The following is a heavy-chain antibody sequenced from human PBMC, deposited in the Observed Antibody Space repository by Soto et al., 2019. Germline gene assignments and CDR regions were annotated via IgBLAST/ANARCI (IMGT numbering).Heavy chain of an antibody. CDR1: AFTFSSYN. V-gene: IGHV3-21*01. CDR2: ISTSSNYI. J-gene: IGHJ6*02. D-gene: IGHD1-7*01. Sequence: PGGSLRLSCAASAFTFSSYNMNWVRQAPGKGLEWVSSISTSSNYIYYADSVKGRFTISRDNAKNSLYLQMNSLRAEDMAVYYCARGGYWNYEEGGLDVWGQGTPVTVSS. CDR3: ARGGYWNYEEGGLDV.